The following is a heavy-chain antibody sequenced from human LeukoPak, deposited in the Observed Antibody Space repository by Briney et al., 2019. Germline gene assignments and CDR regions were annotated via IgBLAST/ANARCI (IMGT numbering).Heavy chain of an antibody. J-gene: IGHJ3*02. D-gene: IGHD4-17*01. Sequence: PSETLSLTCAVYGGSFSGYYWSWIRQPPGKGLEWIGEINHSGSTNYNPSLKSRVTISVDTSKNQFSLKLTSVTAADTAVYYCASDDYGDLVNAFDIWGQGTMVTVSS. V-gene: IGHV4-34*01. CDR3: ASDDYGDLVNAFDI. CDR2: INHSGST. CDR1: GGSFSGYY.